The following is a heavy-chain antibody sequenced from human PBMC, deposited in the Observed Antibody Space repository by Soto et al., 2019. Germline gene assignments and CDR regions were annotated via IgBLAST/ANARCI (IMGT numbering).Heavy chain of an antibody. D-gene: IGHD3-3*01. CDR1: GYSFTSYW. CDR3: ARRLNDFWSGYYARTSAFDI. V-gene: IGHV5-51*01. J-gene: IGHJ3*02. CDR2: IYPGDSDT. Sequence: GESLKISCKGSGYSFTSYWIGWVRQMPGKGLEWMGIIYPGDSDTRYSPSFQGRVTISADKSISTAYLQWSSLKASDTAMYYCARRLNDFWSGYYARTSAFDIWGQGTMVTVSS.